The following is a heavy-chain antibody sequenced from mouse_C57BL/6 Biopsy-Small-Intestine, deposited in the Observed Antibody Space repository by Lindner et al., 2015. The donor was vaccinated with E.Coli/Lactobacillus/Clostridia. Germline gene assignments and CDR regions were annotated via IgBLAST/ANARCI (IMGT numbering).Heavy chain of an antibody. V-gene: IGHV14-2*02. J-gene: IGHJ1*01. D-gene: IGHD2-2*01. CDR1: RYSFKVYS. CDR3: ARAIDDPHTGYRALDV. CDR2: IDPDSGDT. Sequence: SVKVSCKAVRYSFKVYSLHWVRQAPGQGLQWMGWIDPDSGDTSYAHVFEGRVTITRDTSINTAYMELSRVRSDDTAVYYCARAIDDPHTGYRALDVWGQGTMVTVSS.